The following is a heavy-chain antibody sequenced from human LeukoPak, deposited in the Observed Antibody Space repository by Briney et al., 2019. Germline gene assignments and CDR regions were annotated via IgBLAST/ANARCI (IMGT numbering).Heavy chain of an antibody. V-gene: IGHV4-59*08. CDR1: GGSISSYY. CDR2: IYYSGST. Sequence: PSETLSLTCTVSGGSISSYYWSWIRQPPGKGLEWIGYIYYSGSTNYNPSLKSRVTISVDTSTNQFSLKLSSVTAADTAVYYCARSFGVYDFWSGYHFDYWGQGTLVTVSS. CDR3: ARSFGVYDFWSGYHFDY. D-gene: IGHD3-3*01. J-gene: IGHJ4*02.